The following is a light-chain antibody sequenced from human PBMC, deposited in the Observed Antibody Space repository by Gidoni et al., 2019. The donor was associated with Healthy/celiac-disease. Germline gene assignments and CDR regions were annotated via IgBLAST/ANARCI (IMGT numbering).Light chain of an antibody. CDR3: QSYDSSLSGSGV. V-gene: IGLV1-40*01. CDR2: GNT. Sequence: QSVLTQPPSVSGAPGQRVTISCTGSSSTIGAGYDVNCYPQLPGTAPKLLIYGNTNRPSGVPDRFSGSKSGTSASLAITGLQAEDEADYYCQSYDSSLSGSGVFGGGTKLTVL. CDR1: SSTIGAGYD. J-gene: IGLJ2*01.